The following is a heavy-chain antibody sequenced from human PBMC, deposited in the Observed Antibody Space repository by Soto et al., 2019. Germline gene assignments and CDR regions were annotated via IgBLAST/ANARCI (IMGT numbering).Heavy chain of an antibody. CDR3: AKTSSSSYYYYMDV. V-gene: IGHV3-30*18. J-gene: IGHJ6*03. CDR2: ISYDGSNK. D-gene: IGHD3-10*01. CDR1: GFTFSSYG. Sequence: GGSLRLSCAASGFTFSSYGMHWVRQAPGKGLEWVAVISYDGSNKYYADSVKGRSTISRDNSKNTLYLQMNSLRAEDTAVYYCAKTSSSSYYYYMDVWGKGTTVTVSS.